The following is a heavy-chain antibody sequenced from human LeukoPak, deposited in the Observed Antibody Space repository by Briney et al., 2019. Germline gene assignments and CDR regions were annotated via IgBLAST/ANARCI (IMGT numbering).Heavy chain of an antibody. D-gene: IGHD2-15*01. CDR1: GFIFSNYA. Sequence: PGGSLRLPCAASGFIFSNYAMSWVRQAPGKGLEWVSTISGSDGSTYYADSVKGRFTISRDNAKNTLYLQMNSLRVDDTAVYYCAKLRSGDAVAATNYWGQGTLVTVSS. J-gene: IGHJ4*02. CDR2: ISGSDGST. V-gene: IGHV3-23*01. CDR3: AKLRSGDAVAATNY.